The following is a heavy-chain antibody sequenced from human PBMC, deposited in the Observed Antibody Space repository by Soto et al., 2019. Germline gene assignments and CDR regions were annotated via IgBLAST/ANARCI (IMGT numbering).Heavy chain of an antibody. Sequence: GGSLSLSCAASGFTFSSYAMHWVRQAPGKGLEWVAVISYDGSNKYYADSVKGRFTISRDNSKNTLYLQMNSLRAEDTAVYYCGGGSGSYYSVYWGQGTLVTVSS. J-gene: IGHJ4*02. D-gene: IGHD3-10*01. CDR1: GFTFSSYA. V-gene: IGHV3-30-3*01. CDR2: ISYDGSNK. CDR3: GGGSGSYYSVY.